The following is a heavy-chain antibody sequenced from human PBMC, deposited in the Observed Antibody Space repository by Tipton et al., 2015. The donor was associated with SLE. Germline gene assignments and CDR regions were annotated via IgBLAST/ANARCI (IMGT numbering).Heavy chain of an antibody. D-gene: IGHD6-19*01. V-gene: IGHV4-34*01. CDR1: GGSFSGYY. CDR3: ARGRAVAGFDY. Sequence: LRLSCAVYGGSFSGYYWGWIRQPPGKGLEWIGEINHSGSTNFNPSLKSRVTISVDTSKNQFSLKLSSVTAADTAVYYCARGRAVAGFDYWGQGTLVTVSS. CDR2: INHSGST. J-gene: IGHJ4*02.